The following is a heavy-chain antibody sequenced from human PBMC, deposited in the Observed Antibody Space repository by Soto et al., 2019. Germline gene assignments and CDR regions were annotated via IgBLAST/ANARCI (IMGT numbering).Heavy chain of an antibody. V-gene: IGHV3-33*01. CDR1: GFTFSSYG. CDR3: ARDDSSASYYYMDV. J-gene: IGHJ6*03. D-gene: IGHD2-21*02. CDR2: IWYDGSNK. Sequence: GGSLRLSCAASGFTFSSYGVHWVRQAPGKGLEWVAVIWYDGSNKYYADSVKGRFTISRDNSKNTLYLQMNSLRAEDTAVYYCARDDSSASYYYMDVWGKGTTVTVSS.